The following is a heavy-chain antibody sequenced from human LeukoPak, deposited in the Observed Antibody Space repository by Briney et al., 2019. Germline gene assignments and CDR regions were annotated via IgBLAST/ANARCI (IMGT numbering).Heavy chain of an antibody. J-gene: IGHJ4*02. CDR2: ISSTSSAK. Sequence: SCKASGYTFTSCDINWVRQATGQGLEWVSYISSTSSAKNYADSVKGRFTISRDNAKKSLYLQMNSLRVEDTAVYYCARGGAARPDYWGQGTLVTVSS. CDR1: GYTFTSCD. CDR3: ARGGAARPDY. D-gene: IGHD6-6*01. V-gene: IGHV3-48*01.